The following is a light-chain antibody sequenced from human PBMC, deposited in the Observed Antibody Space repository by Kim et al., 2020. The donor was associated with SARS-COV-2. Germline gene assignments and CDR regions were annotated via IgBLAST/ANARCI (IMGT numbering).Light chain of an antibody. J-gene: IGKJ2*01. Sequence: LSPGERATLSCTASQSVSSYLAWYQQKPGQAPRLLIYDASNRATGIPARFSGSGSGTDFNLTISSLEPEEFAVYYWQQRSNWPPYTFGQGTKLEI. CDR1: QSVSSY. V-gene: IGKV3-11*01. CDR3: QQRSNWPPYT. CDR2: DAS.